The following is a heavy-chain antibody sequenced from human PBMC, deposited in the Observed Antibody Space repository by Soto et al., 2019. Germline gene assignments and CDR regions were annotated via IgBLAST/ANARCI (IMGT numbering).Heavy chain of an antibody. CDR1: GGTLSSYA. D-gene: IGHD2-2*01. V-gene: IGHV1-69*01. CDR2: IIPISGRA. J-gene: IGHJ6*02. CDR3: ARSQGSSTSLEIYYYYYYGMDV. Sequence: QVQLVQSGAEVQKPGSSVKVSCKAAGGTLSSYASSWVRQAPGQGLEWMGGIIPISGRANYAQKFQGRATITADESTSTAYMEPSSLRSEDSAVYYCARSQGSSTSLEIYYYYYYGMDVWGQGTTVTVSS.